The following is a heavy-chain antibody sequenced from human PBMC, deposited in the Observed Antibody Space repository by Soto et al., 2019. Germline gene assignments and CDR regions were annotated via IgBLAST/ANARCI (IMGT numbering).Heavy chain of an antibody. D-gene: IGHD5-12*01. Sequence: PSETLSLTCAVDGGSFRCYYWSWIRQPPGKGLEWIGEINHSGSTNYNPSLKSRVTISVDTSKNQFSLKLSSVTAADTAVYYCARTNSGYDPNFDYWGQGTLVTVSS. CDR1: GGSFRCYY. V-gene: IGHV4-34*01. CDR2: INHSGST. J-gene: IGHJ4*02. CDR3: ARTNSGYDPNFDY.